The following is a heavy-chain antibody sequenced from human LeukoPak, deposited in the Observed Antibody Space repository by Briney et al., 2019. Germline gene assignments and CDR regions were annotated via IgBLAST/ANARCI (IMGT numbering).Heavy chain of an antibody. D-gene: IGHD2-15*01. J-gene: IGHJ6*02. CDR2: ISSSGSTI. Sequence: GGSLRLSCAASGFTFSSYEMNWVRQAPGKGLEWVSYISSSGSTIYYADSVKGRFTISRDNAKNSLYLQMNSLRAEDTAVYYCVRGSSNREVVVAATGYYYGMDVWGQGTTVTVSS. CDR1: GFTFSSYE. V-gene: IGHV3-48*03. CDR3: VRGSSNREVVVAATGYYYGMDV.